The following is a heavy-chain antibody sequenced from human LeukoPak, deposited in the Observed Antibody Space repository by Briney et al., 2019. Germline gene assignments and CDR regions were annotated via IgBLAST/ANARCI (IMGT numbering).Heavy chain of an antibody. Sequence: PGGSQRLSCAASGFIFSNYWMHWVRQATGEELVWVSRMNTDGSTINYADYVKGRFTISRDNAKNTLYLQMNSLTTEDTAVYYCATAGKYRFDNWGQGILVTVSS. J-gene: IGHJ5*02. CDR3: ATAGKYRFDN. D-gene: IGHD6-19*01. CDR2: MNTDGSTI. V-gene: IGHV3-74*01. CDR1: GFIFSNYW.